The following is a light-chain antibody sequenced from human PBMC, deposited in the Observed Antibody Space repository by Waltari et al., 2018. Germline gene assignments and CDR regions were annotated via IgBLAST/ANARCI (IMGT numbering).Light chain of an antibody. CDR2: DAS. Sequence: DIHMTQFPSSLSASVGGRVTITCKATQDIPNHLNWYQQKPGKAPKLLVYDASRLQSGVPSRFGGSRSGTYFTFTISSLQAEDAATYYCQQYDKLPLTFGGGTKVDI. J-gene: IGKJ4*01. CDR1: QDIPNH. V-gene: IGKV1-33*01. CDR3: QQYDKLPLT.